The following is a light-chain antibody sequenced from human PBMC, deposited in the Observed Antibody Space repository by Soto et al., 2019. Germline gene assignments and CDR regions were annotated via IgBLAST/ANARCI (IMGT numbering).Light chain of an antibody. J-gene: IGKJ3*01. Sequence: EIVLTQSPGTLSLSPGERATLSCMASQSVSSSYLAWYQQKPGQAPRLLIYGASSRATGIPDRFSGSGSGTDFTLTISRLEPEDFAVYYCQQYGSLFTFGPGTKVDIK. CDR2: GAS. CDR1: QSVSSSY. V-gene: IGKV3-20*01. CDR3: QQYGSLFT.